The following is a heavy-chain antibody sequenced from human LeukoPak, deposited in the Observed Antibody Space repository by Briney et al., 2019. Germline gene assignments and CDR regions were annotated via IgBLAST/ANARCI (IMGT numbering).Heavy chain of an antibody. J-gene: IGHJ5*02. CDR1: VGSFSGYY. CDR3: ARVNWNDHLRHNWFDP. V-gene: IGHV4-34*01. CDR2: NDQSGST. Sequence: SETLSLTCAVYVGSFSGYYWTWIRQPPGKGLEWIVENDQSGSTNYNPSLKSRVTLSVDTSKNQFSLKVNSVTAADTALYYCARVNWNDHLRHNWFDPWGQGTLVTVSS. D-gene: IGHD1-1*01.